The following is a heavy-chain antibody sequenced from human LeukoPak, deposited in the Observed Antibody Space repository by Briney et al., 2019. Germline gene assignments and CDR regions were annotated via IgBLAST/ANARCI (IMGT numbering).Heavy chain of an antibody. J-gene: IGHJ4*02. Sequence: PGGSLRLSCAASRFTFSTYWMHWVRQAPGKGLVWVSRISTDGSSTRYADSVKGRFTISRDNAENTMYLQMNSLRAEDTAVYYCARGPVASSLFDYWGQGTLVTVSS. CDR2: ISTDGSST. D-gene: IGHD5-12*01. CDR1: RFTFSTYW. V-gene: IGHV3-74*01. CDR3: ARGPVASSLFDY.